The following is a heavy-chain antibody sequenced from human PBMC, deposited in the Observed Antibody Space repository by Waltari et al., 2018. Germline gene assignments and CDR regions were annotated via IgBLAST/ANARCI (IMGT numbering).Heavy chain of an antibody. CDR3: VIGAQHVSNWYASEYFQH. Sequence: EVQLVESGGGLVQPGRSLRLSCAASGFTFDDYAMHWVRQAPGKGLVWVSDINTDGSTTNYADSVKGRFTISRDNARNTLYLQMDSLRAEETAVYYCVIGAQHVSNWYASEYFQHWGQGTLVTVSS. J-gene: IGHJ1*01. V-gene: IGHV3-74*02. CDR2: INTDGSTT. D-gene: IGHD6-13*01. CDR1: GFTFDDYA.